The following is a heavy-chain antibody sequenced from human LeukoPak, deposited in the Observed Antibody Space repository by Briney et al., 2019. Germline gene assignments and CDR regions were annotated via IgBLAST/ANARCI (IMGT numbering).Heavy chain of an antibody. CDR2: INSDGSST. CDR1: GFTFSSYW. V-gene: IGHV3-74*01. D-gene: IGHD2-15*01. J-gene: IGHJ4*02. Sequence: GGSLRLSCAASGFTFSSYWMHWVRQAPGKGLVWVSRINSDGSSTSYADSVKGRFTISRDNAKNTLYLQMNSLRAEDTAVYYCVRWRATHPALDFDYWGQGTLVTVSS. CDR3: VRWRATHPALDFDY.